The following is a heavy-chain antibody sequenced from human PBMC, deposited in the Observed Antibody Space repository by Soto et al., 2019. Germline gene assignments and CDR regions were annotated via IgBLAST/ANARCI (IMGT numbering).Heavy chain of an antibody. CDR3: ARQRSPEGWFDP. D-gene: IGHD3-10*01. J-gene: IGHJ5*02. CDR1: GFTVTNSY. V-gene: IGHV3-53*01. CDR2: TVTGGST. Sequence: EVQLVESGGDLIQPGGSLRLSCAASGFTVTNSYMAWVRQAPGKGLEWVSTVTVTGGSTYYADSVKGRFTISRDRSNYTVSLLLNSLRVEDTAIYYCARQRSPEGWFDPWGQGTLVTVSS.